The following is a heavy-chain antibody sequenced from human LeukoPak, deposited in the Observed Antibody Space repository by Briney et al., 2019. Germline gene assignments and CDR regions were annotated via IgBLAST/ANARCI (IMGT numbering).Heavy chain of an antibody. CDR1: SYTFSSYA. CDR2: ISGRSSNM. Sequence: GVSLRLSCAASSYTFSSYAMSGARRAREKGLEWVTSISGRSSNMYYKDSAKGRFTICRDNAKHSLYLQMNSLRAEDTAVYYCARAFPPLRTSAAGDLWGEGRLVSVCS. D-gene: IGHD6-25*01. CDR3: ARAFPPLRTSAAGDL. V-gene: IGHV3-21*06. J-gene: IGHJ4*02.